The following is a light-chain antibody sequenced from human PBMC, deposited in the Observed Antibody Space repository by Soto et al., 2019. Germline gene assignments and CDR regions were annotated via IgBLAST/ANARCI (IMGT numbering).Light chain of an antibody. CDR1: QSVLYSSNNKNY. J-gene: IGKJ2*01. V-gene: IGKV4-1*01. CDR2: WAS. CDR3: QQYYSTPYT. Sequence: DIVMTQSPDSLAVSLDERATINCKSSQSVLYSSNNKNYLAWYQQKPGQPPKLLIYWASTRESGVPDRFSGSGSGTDLTLTISSLQAEDVAVYYCQQYYSTPYTFGQGTKLEIK.